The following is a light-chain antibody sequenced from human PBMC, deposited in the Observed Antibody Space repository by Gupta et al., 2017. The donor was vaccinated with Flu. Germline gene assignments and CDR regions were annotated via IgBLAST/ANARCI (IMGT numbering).Light chain of an antibody. CDR3: KSRDSSGNHKV. CDR2: GKN. Sequence: SSELTQDPAVSVALGQTARITCQGDSLRSYYASWYQQKPGQAPVLVIYGKNNRPSGIPDRFSGSSSGNTDSLTITGAQAEDEADYYCKSRDSSGNHKVFGGGTKLTVL. V-gene: IGLV3-19*01. J-gene: IGLJ2*01. CDR1: SLRSYY.